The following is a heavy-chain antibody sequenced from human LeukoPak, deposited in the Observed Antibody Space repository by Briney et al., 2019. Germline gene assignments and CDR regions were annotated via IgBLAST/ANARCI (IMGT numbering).Heavy chain of an antibody. CDR1: GGSISSGDYY. J-gene: IGHJ4*02. D-gene: IGHD3-10*01. Sequence: SGTLSLTCAVSGGSISSGDYYWGWHRPPPGEGLGWVGYISDSGTTYYNPSLKRRVTISVDKSKKPFSLNLSSVTASDTAIYSCARGVISGSACFDYWGQGTLVTVSS. V-gene: IGHV4-30-2*01. CDR3: ARGVISGSACFDY. CDR2: ISDSGTT.